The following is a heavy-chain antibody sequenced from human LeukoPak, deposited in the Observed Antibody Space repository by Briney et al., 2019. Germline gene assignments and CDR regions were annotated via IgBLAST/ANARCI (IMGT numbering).Heavy chain of an antibody. Sequence: PSETLSLTCTVSGASISGYYWSWIRQPPGKGLEWIGYVYYSGSTKYHPSLKSRVTISVDTSMNQFSLKLSSVTAADTAVYYCARGSRQLVMLDYYYYMDVWGKGTTVTVSS. J-gene: IGHJ6*03. V-gene: IGHV4-59*12. CDR1: GASISGYY. CDR3: ARGSRQLVMLDYYYYMDV. D-gene: IGHD6-13*01. CDR2: VYYSGST.